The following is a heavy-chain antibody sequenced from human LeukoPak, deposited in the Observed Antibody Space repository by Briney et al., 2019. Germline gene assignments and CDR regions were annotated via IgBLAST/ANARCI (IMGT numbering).Heavy chain of an antibody. CDR2: IKSKTDGGTA. V-gene: IGHV3-15*01. CDR1: GFIYSNAW. Sequence: GGSLRLSCAASGFIYSNAWMSWVRQAPGKGLEWVGRIKSKTDGGTADYAAPVKGRFTISRDDSKNTLYLQMNSLKTEDTAVYYCTAHRGYCSGGSCMGYWGQGTLVTVSS. J-gene: IGHJ4*02. CDR3: TAHRGYCSGGSCMGY. D-gene: IGHD2-15*01.